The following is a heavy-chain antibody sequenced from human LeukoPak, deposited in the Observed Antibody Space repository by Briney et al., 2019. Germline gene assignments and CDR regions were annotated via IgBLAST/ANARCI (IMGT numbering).Heavy chain of an antibody. CDR1: GYTFTIYY. J-gene: IGHJ5*02. V-gene: IGHV1-46*01. CDR2: INPSGGST. CDR3: AREINDFWSGINWFDP. D-gene: IGHD3-3*01. Sequence: ASVKVSFTASGYTFTIYYMHRVRQAPGQGLEWMGIINPSGGSTSYAQKFQGRVTMTRDTSTSTVYMELSSLRSEDTAVYYCAREINDFWSGINWFDPWGQGTLVTVSS.